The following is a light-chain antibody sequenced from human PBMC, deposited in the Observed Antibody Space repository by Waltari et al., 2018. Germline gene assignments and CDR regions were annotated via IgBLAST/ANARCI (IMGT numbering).Light chain of an antibody. J-gene: IGLJ3*02. V-gene: IGLV1-44*01. CDR2: GTN. CDR3: AAWDASLNGWV. CDR1: NSNIGRNT. Sequence: QSVLTQPPSASGTPGQRIPISCSGSNSNIGRNTVNWYQQLPGTAPKVLIYGTNRRPSGVPDRFFGSKSGTSASLAISGLQSEDEADYSCAAWDASLNGWVFGGGTKVTVL.